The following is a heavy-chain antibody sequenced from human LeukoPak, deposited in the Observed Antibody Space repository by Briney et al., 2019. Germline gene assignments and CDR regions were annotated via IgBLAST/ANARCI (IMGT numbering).Heavy chain of an antibody. Sequence: KPGGSLRLSCAASGFTFSNAWMSWVRQAPGKGLEWVGRIKSKTDGGTTDYAAPVKGRLTISRDDSKNTLYLQMNSLKTEDTAVYYCTTELFCSGGSCYYFDYWGQGTLVTVSS. V-gene: IGHV3-15*01. J-gene: IGHJ4*02. CDR1: GFTFSNAW. CDR3: TTELFCSGGSCYYFDY. D-gene: IGHD2-15*01. CDR2: IKSKTDGGTT.